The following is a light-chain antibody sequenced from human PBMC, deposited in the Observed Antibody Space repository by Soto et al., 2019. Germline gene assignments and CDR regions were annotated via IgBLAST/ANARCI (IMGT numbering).Light chain of an antibody. CDR2: GAS. Sequence: EIVLTQSPGTLSLSPGERATLSCRASQSVSSSYLAWYQQKPGQAPRLLIYGASSRATGIPDRFSGGGSGTDFTLTISSLEPEDFAVYYCHQRSNWPWTSGQGTKVDIK. V-gene: IGKV3D-20*02. CDR1: QSVSSSY. CDR3: HQRSNWPWT. J-gene: IGKJ1*01.